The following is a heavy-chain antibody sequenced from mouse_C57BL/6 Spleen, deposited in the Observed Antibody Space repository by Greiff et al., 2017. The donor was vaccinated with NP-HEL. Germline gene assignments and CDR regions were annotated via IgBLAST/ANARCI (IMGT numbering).Heavy chain of an antibody. CDR2: ISSGSSTI. D-gene: IGHD1-1*01. V-gene: IGHV5-17*01. Sequence: EVMLVESGGGLVKPGGSLKLSCAASGFTFSDYGMHWVRQAPEKGLEWVAYISSGSSTIYYADTVKGRFTISRDNAKNTLFLQMTSLRSEDTAMYYCARDAVPWYLDGWGTGTTVTVSS. J-gene: IGHJ1*03. CDR3: ARDAVPWYLDG. CDR1: GFTFSDYG.